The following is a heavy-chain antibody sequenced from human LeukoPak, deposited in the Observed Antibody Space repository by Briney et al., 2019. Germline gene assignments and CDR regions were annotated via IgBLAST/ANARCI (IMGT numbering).Heavy chain of an antibody. Sequence: PGGSLRLSCAASGFTVSSNYMTWVRQAPGKGLEWVSLIYSAGSTYYADSVKGRFTISRDNSKNTLFLQMNSLRAEDTAVYYCAIGDGGSYSVGAFDIWGQGTMVTVSS. J-gene: IGHJ3*02. V-gene: IGHV3-53*01. CDR3: AIGDGGSYSVGAFDI. CDR2: IYSAGST. CDR1: GFTVSSNY. D-gene: IGHD1-26*01.